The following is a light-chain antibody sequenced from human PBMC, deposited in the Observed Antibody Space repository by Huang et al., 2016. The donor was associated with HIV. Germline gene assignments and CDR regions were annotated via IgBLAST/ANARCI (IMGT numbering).Light chain of an antibody. CDR3: QQYSSYSWT. J-gene: IGKJ1*01. Sequence: DIQMTQSPSTLSASVGDRVTITCRASQIISSWLAWYQQNPGKAPKLLIYKASSLESGVPSRFSGSGSGTEFTLTISSLQPDDFATYYCQQYSSYSWTFGQGTKVEIK. V-gene: IGKV1-5*03. CDR2: KAS. CDR1: QIISSW.